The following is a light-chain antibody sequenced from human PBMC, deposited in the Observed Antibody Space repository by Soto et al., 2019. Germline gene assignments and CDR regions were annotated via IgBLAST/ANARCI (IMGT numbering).Light chain of an antibody. V-gene: IGKV1-33*01. J-gene: IGKJ1*01. CDR1: QDISNH. Sequence: DIQMTQSPSSLSASVGDRVTITCQASQDISNHLNWYQQKPGKPPQLLIYDASNVNTGVPSRFRASGSGTDFTLTISCLQSEDFATYYCQQYYSFPQTFGQGTKVEIK. CDR3: QQYYSFPQT. CDR2: DAS.